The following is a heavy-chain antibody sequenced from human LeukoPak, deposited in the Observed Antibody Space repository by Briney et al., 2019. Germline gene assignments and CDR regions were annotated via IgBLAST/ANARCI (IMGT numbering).Heavy chain of an antibody. V-gene: IGHV3-30*02. CDR1: GFTFSSYG. J-gene: IGHJ4*02. D-gene: IGHD2-15*01. CDR3: ARLGYCTGGSCAGYFDY. Sequence: GGSLRLSCAASGFTFSSYGMHWVRQAPGKGLEWVAFIRYDGSNKYYADSVKGRFTISRDNSKNTLFLEMNSLRAEDMAVYYCARLGYCTGGSCAGYFDYWGQGTLVTVSS. CDR2: IRYDGSNK.